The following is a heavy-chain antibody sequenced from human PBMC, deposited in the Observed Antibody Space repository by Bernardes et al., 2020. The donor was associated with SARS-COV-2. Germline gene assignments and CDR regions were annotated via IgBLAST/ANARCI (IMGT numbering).Heavy chain of an antibody. V-gene: IGHV1-24*01. CDR1: GYSLNELA. J-gene: IGHJ4*02. Sequence: ASVKVSCMVSGYSLNELAMHWVRQSPGKGLEWMGGFDPKDGETRYGQKFRGRVTMTEDTITDTAYMELSSLRYEDTAVYYCTTGTLRLRLGEFYKNWGQGTLVSVSS. CDR3: TTGTLRLRLGEFYKN. CDR2: FDPKDGET. D-gene: IGHD3-16*01.